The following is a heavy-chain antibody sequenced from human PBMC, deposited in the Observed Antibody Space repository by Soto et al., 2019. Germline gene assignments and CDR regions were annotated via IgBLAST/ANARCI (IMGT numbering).Heavy chain of an antibody. CDR1: GASIGTSNW. V-gene: IGHV4-4*02. CDR3: ARLKTYDILNKSDY. CDR2: IHDSGST. J-gene: IGHJ4*02. Sequence: QVQLQESGPGLVKPLGTLSLTCAVSGASIGTSNWWSWVRQSPGKGLEWIGEIHDSGSTEYNPSLKSRVTISLEKSKNQLSLNVSSVPAADTAGDSCARLKTYDILNKSDYWGQGSLVTVSS. D-gene: IGHD3-9*01.